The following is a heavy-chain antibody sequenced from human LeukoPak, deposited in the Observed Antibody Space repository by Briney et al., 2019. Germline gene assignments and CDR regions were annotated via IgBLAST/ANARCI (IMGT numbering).Heavy chain of an antibody. D-gene: IGHD3-22*01. CDR1: GYIFTSYG. Sequence: PSVKVSCKASGYIFTSYGITWVRQAPGQGLEWMGWISVYNGNTNYPQRLHGRVTMTTDTSTTTAYMELRSLRSDDKAAYYCARDIKVYYYDSHGYYPTDLWSQGTLVTVSS. CDR3: ARDIKVYYYDSHGYYPTDL. J-gene: IGHJ5*02. CDR2: ISVYNGNT. V-gene: IGHV1-18*01.